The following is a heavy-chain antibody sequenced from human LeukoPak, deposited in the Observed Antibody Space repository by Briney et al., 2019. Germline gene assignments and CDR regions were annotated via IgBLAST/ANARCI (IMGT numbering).Heavy chain of an antibody. CDR1: GYTFTGYY. CDR2: INPNSGGT. CDR3: ARDTAMVTPFDY. J-gene: IGHJ4*02. Sequence: ASVKVSCKASGYTFTGYYMHWVRQAPGQGLEWMGWINPNSGGTNYAQKFQGGVTMTRDTSISTAYMELSRLRSDDTAVYYCARDTAMVTPFDYWGQGTLVTVSS. V-gene: IGHV1-2*02. D-gene: IGHD5-18*01.